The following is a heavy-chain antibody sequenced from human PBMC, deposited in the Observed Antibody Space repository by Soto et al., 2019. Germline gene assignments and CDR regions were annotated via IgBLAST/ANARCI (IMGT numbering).Heavy chain of an antibody. J-gene: IGHJ1*01. CDR1: GGSFSGYY. CDR2: INHSGST. V-gene: IGHV4-34*01. D-gene: IGHD6-13*01. CDR3: ARLYSSSWYRGYFQH. Sequence: KTSETLSLTCAVYGGSFSGYYWSWIRQPPGKGLEWIGEINHSGSTNYNPSLKSRVTKSVDTSKNQFSLKLSSVTAADTAVYYCARLYSSSWYRGYFQHWGQGTLVTVSS.